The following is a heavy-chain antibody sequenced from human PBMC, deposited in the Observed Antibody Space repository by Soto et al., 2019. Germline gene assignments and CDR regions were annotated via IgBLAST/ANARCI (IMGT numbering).Heavy chain of an antibody. D-gene: IGHD2-2*01. CDR2: IKRKTDGGNT. J-gene: IGHJ3*02. Sequence: GGSLGFSCAASGFIFSNAWRSWIRQAPGKGLEGVGRIKRKTDGGNTDYSAPVKGRFTISRDDSNNTLYLQMNSLKTVDTAVYYCTTDRVVEPTADNAVDIWGQGTMVSDSS. CDR1: GFIFSNAW. CDR3: TTDRVVEPTADNAVDI. V-gene: IGHV3-15*01.